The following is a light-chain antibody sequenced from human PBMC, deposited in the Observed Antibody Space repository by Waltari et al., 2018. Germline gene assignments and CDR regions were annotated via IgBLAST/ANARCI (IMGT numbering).Light chain of an antibody. J-gene: IGLJ1*01. CDR1: SRDVGNSNL. CDR3: CSYVGLGIYV. Sequence: QSGLTQPAPVSGSPGPSITIPCTGTSRDVGNSNLVSWYQQYPGKAPQLMVYEVTKRASGVSDRFSGSKSGNTASLTIHGLQSEDEADYYCCSYVGLGIYVFGSGTKVTVL. V-gene: IGLV2-23*02. CDR2: EVT.